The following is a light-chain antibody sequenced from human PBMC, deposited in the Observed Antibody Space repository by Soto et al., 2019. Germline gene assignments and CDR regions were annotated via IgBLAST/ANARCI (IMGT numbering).Light chain of an antibody. J-gene: IGLJ1*01. CDR3: CSYAGSNTYV. V-gene: IGLV2-23*02. Sequence: QSALTQPASVSGSPGQSITISCTGTSSDVGTYNLVSWYQQHPGKAPKLIIYEVSERPSGVSNRFSGSKSGNTASLTISALQAEDEADYYCCSYAGSNTYVFGTGTKLTVL. CDR1: SSDVGTYNL. CDR2: EVS.